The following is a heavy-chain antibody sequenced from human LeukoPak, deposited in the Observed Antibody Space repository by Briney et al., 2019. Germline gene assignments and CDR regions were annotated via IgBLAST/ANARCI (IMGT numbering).Heavy chain of an antibody. J-gene: IGHJ4*02. Sequence: SETLSLACTVSGGSISSGDYNWSWIRQPPGKGLEWIGYIYYSGSTYYNPSLKSRVTISVDTSKSQFSLKLSSVTAADTAVYYCARSYDISPIDYWGQGTLVTVSS. V-gene: IGHV4-30-4*08. D-gene: IGHD3-9*01. CDR1: GGSISSGDYN. CDR2: IYYSGST. CDR3: ARSYDISPIDY.